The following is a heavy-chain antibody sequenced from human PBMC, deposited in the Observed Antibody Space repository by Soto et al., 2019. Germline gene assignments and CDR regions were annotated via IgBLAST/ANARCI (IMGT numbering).Heavy chain of an antibody. D-gene: IGHD2-2*01. J-gene: IGHJ6*03. CDR2: IWYDGSNK. V-gene: IGHV3-33*01. CDR3: ARELGEYCSSTSCITHYYLDV. Sequence: GGSLRLSCAASGFTFSSYGMHWVRQAPGKGLEWVAVIWYDGSNKYYADSVKGRFTISRDNSKNTLYLQMNSLRAEDTAVYYCARELGEYCSSTSCITHYYLDVWGKGTTVTVSS. CDR1: GFTFSSYG.